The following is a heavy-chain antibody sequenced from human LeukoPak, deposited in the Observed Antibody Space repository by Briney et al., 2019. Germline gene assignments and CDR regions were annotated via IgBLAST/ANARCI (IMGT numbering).Heavy chain of an antibody. D-gene: IGHD1-1*01. J-gene: IGHJ3*02. CDR3: ANDLRWGSFDI. CDR2: ISSSGSTI. CDR1: GFTFSSYE. Sequence: GGSLRLSCAASGFTFSSYEMNWVRQAPGKGLEWVSYISSSGSTICYADSVKGRFTISRDNAKNSLYLQMNSLRAEDTAVYYCANDLRWGSFDIRGQGTLVTVSS. V-gene: IGHV3-48*03.